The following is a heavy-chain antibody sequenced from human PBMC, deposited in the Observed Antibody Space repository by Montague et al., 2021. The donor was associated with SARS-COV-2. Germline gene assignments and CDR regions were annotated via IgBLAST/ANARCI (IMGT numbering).Heavy chain of an antibody. J-gene: IGHJ5*02. D-gene: IGHD2-2*01. Sequence: SETLSLTCTVSGGSMNDYYWTWLRQPPGKGLEWIGNIYYTGSTXXXSSXXXRVTMSVDTSRKQISLKLSSVTAADSAVHYCARGALGLPAAFNWFDPWGQGNLVTVSS. CDR1: GGSMNDYY. V-gene: IGHV4-59*01. CDR3: ARGALGLPAAFNWFDP. CDR2: IYYTGST.